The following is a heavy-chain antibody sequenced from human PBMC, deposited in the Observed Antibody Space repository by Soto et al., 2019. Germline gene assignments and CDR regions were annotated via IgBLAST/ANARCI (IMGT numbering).Heavy chain of an antibody. CDR2: IYYSGST. V-gene: IGHV4-59*04. J-gene: IGHJ4*02. CDR3: ATFSIVGTVIFNH. CDR1: GGSISSYY. D-gene: IGHD1-26*01. Sequence: PSETMSLTCPVSGGSISSYYWSWIRQPPGKGLEWIGYIYYSGSTYFAPSLKSRLSMSVDTSRNHVALHLTSVTAADTAVYYCATFSIVGTVIFNHWGQGTQVTVSS.